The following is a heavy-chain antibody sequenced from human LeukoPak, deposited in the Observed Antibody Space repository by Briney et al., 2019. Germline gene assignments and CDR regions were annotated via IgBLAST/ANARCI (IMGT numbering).Heavy chain of an antibody. CDR1: SYTFTSYY. CDR3: ARDRSPSARSFNY. Sequence: ASVKVSCKTSSYTFTSYYMNWVRQAPGQGLEWMGMINPSGGSTSYAQKFQGRVTMTRDTSTSTVYMELSSLTSEDTALYYCARDRSPSARSFNYWGQGTLVTVSS. V-gene: IGHV1-46*01. D-gene: IGHD2-15*01. J-gene: IGHJ4*02. CDR2: INPSGGST.